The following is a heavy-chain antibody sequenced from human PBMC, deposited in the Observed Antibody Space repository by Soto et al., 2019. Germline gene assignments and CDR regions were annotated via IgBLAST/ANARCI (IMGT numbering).Heavy chain of an antibody. J-gene: IGHJ6*02. CDR1: GFTFSSYG. CDR2: IWYDGSNK. V-gene: IGHV3-33*01. CDR3: ARGPYSGSYWRYYGMDV. D-gene: IGHD1-26*01. Sequence: QVQLVESGGGVVQPGRSLRLSCAASGFTFSSYGMHWVRQAPGKGLVWVAVIWYDGSNKYYADSVKGRFTISRDNSKNTLYLQMNSLRAEDTAVYYCARGPYSGSYWRYYGMDVWGQGTTVTVSS.